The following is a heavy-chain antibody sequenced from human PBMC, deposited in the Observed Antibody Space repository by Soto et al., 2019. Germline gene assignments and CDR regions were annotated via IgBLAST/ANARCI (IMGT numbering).Heavy chain of an antibody. J-gene: IGHJ5*02. CDR1: RGTFTSYT. Sequence: QVQLVQSGAEVKSTGSSVKVSCKASRGTFTSYTLNWVRQAPGQGHEWMGRIIPIAGIANYAQKFQGRVTITADKSTSTAYMELSSLRSEDTAIYYCARGHDIVVEEQLKYFDPWGQGTLVTVSS. CDR3: ARGHDIVVEEQLKYFDP. V-gene: IGHV1-69*02. CDR2: IIPIAGIA. D-gene: IGHD2-15*01.